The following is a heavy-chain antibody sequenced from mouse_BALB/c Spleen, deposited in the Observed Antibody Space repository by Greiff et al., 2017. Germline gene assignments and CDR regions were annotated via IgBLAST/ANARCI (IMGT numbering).Heavy chain of an antibody. V-gene: IGHV14-3*02. CDR2: IDPANGNT. D-gene: IGHD2-14*01. CDR1: GFNIKDTY. Sequence: EVQLQQSGAELVKPGASVKLSCTASGFNIKDTYMQWVKQRPEQGLEWIGRIDPANGNTKYDPKFQGKATITADTSSNTAYLQLSSLTSEDTAVYYCARYYRYENWYFDVWGAGTTVTVSS. CDR3: ARYYRYENWYFDV. J-gene: IGHJ1*01.